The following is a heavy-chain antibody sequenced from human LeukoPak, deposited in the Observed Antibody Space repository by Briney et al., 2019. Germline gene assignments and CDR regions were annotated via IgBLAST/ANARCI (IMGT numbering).Heavy chain of an antibody. CDR2: ISGSGGST. V-gene: IGHV3-23*01. Sequence: GGSLRLSCAASGFTFSNFWMSWVRQAPGKGLEWVSAISGSGGSTYYADSVKGRFTISRDNSKNTLYLQMNSLRAEDTAVYYCAKFPYPIIMVRGVQYYFDYWGQGTLVTVSS. D-gene: IGHD3-10*01. J-gene: IGHJ4*02. CDR3: AKFPYPIIMVRGVQYYFDY. CDR1: GFTFSNFW.